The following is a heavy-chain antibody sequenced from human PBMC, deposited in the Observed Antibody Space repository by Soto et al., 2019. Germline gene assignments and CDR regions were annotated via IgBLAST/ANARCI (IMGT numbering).Heavy chain of an antibody. V-gene: IGHV4-59*08. CDR1: GGSISSYY. Sequence: PSETLSLTCTVSGGSISSYYWSWIRQPPGKGLEWIGYIYYSGSTNYNPSLKSRVTISVDTSKNQFSLKLSSVTAADTAVYYCARRRRGYCSGGSCYSPDYYMDVWGKGTTVTVSS. CDR3: ARRRRGYCSGGSCYSPDYYMDV. J-gene: IGHJ6*03. D-gene: IGHD2-15*01. CDR2: IYYSGST.